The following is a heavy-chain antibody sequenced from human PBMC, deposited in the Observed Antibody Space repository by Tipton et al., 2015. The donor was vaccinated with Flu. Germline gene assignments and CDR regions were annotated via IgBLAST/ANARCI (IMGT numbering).Heavy chain of an antibody. D-gene: IGHD3-9*01. CDR3: ARIRYDILTGYYSPFDY. J-gene: IGHJ4*02. CDR2: NDWDDDK. CDR1: GFSLSTRGMC. Sequence: LVKPTQTLTLTCTFSGFSLSTRGMCVSWIRQPPGKALKRLALNDWDDDKYYSTSLKTRLTISKDTSKNQVVLTMTNMDPVDTATYYCARIRYDILTGYYSPFDYWGQGTLVTVSS. V-gene: IGHV2-70*01.